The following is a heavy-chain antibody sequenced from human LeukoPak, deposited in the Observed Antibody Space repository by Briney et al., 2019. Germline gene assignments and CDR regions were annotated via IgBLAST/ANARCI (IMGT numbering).Heavy chain of an antibody. V-gene: IGHV3-21*06. Sequence: GGSLRLSYEASGFTFNTYSMNWARQAPGKGLEWVSSIDSSGGYMFYADSVKGRFIISRDNVKDSLYLQMNSLRVEDTAVYYCLRGDRRDYWGQGTLVTVSS. CDR3: LRGDRRDY. CDR1: GFTFNTYS. J-gene: IGHJ4*02. CDR2: IDSSGGYM.